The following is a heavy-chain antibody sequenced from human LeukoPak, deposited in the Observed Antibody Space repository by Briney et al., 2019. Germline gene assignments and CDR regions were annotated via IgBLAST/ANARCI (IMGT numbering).Heavy chain of an antibody. D-gene: IGHD2-15*01. CDR2: VIPIFGTA. CDR3: ASSVSSVVDWFDP. V-gene: IGHV1-69*05. CDR1: GGTFSSYA. Sequence: ASVKVSCKASGGTFSSYAISWVRQAPGQGLEWMGGVIPIFGTANYAQKFQGRVTITTDESTSTAYMELSSLRSEDTAVYYCASSVSSVVDWFDPWGQGTLVTVSS. J-gene: IGHJ5*02.